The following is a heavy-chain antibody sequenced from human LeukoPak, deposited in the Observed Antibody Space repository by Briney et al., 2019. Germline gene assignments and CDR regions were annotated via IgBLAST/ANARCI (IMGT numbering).Heavy chain of an antibody. J-gene: IGHJ6*02. CDR1: GYTFTSYG. Sequence: ASEKVSCKASGYTFTSYGISWVRQAPGQGLEWMGWISAYNGNTNYAQKLQGRVTMTTDTSTSTAYMELRSLRSDDTAVYYCARFSGYDFYYYYYGMDVWGQGTTVTVSS. D-gene: IGHD5-12*01. CDR2: ISAYNGNT. CDR3: ARFSGYDFYYYYYGMDV. V-gene: IGHV1-18*01.